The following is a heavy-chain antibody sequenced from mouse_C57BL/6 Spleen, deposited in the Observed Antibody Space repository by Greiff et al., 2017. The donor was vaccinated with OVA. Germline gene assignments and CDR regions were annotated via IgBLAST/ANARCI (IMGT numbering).Heavy chain of an antibody. CDR3: ARSEIRDYYGSSYDY. D-gene: IGHD1-1*01. J-gene: IGHJ2*01. CDR2: INPSSGYT. Sequence: VMLVESGAELARPGASVKMSCKASGYTFTSYTMHWVKQRPGQGLEWIGYINPSSGYTKYNQKFKDKATLTADKSSSTAYMQLSSLTSEDSAVYYCARSEIRDYYGSSYDYWGQGTTLTVSS. V-gene: IGHV1-4*01. CDR1: GYTFTSYT.